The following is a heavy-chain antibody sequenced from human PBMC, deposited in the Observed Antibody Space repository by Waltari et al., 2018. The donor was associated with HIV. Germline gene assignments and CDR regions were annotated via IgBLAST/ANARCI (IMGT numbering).Heavy chain of an antibody. CDR2: INHSGST. Sequence: QVQLQQWGAGLLKPSETLSLTCAVYGGSFSGYYWSWIRQPPGKGLEWIGEINHSGSTNYNPALKSRVTISVDTSKNQFSLKLSSVTAADTAVYYCARGRSSIQLLSPRAWFDPWGQGTLVTVSS. D-gene: IGHD2-2*01. J-gene: IGHJ5*02. CDR1: GGSFSGYY. V-gene: IGHV4-34*01. CDR3: ARGRSSIQLLSPRAWFDP.